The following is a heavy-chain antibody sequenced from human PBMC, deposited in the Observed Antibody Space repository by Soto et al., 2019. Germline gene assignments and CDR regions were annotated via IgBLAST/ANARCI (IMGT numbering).Heavy chain of an antibody. D-gene: IGHD6-19*01. Sequence: QVQVVESGGGVVQPGRSLRLSCTASGFTFSGHAMHWVRQPPGKGLEWVAQIWYDGSNKYYADSVKGRFTISRDNSKNTLYVQMDSLRVEDTAVYYYARDGQSLAPYALDVWGQGTSVTVSS. CDR3: ARDGQSLAPYALDV. CDR1: GFTFSGHA. V-gene: IGHV3-33*01. CDR2: IWYDGSNK. J-gene: IGHJ6*02.